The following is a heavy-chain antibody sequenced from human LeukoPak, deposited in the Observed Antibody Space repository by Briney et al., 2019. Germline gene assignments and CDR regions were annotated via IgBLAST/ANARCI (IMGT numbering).Heavy chain of an antibody. CDR1: GFTFSSYW. CDR2: IKQDGSEK. CDR3: ARDGYCSGGSCYSEGGIDY. J-gene: IGHJ4*02. D-gene: IGHD2-15*01. Sequence: GGSLRLSCAASGFTFSSYWMSWVRQAPGEGLEWVANIKQDGSEKYYVDSVKGRFTISRDNAKNSLYLQMNSLRAEDTAVYYCARDGYCSGGSCYSEGGIDYWGQGTLVTVSS. V-gene: IGHV3-7*01.